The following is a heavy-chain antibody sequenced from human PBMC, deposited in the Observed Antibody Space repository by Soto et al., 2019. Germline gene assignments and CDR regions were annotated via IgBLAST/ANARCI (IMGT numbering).Heavy chain of an antibody. CDR2: ISSGSSTI. D-gene: IGHD2-15*01. J-gene: IGHJ4*02. CDR3: AKYAGDIVVVVAAGRFDY. CDR1: GFTFSSYS. V-gene: IGHV3-48*01. Sequence: GGSLRLSCAASGFTFSSYSMNWVRQAPGKGLEWVSYISSGSSTIYYAGSVKGRFTISRDNAKNSLFLQMNSLRAEDTAVYYCAKYAGDIVVVVAAGRFDYWGQGTLVTVSS.